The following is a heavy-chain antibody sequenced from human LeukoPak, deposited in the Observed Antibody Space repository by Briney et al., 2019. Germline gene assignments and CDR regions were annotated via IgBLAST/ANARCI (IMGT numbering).Heavy chain of an antibody. Sequence: GGSLRLSCAASGFTFSSYAMSWVRQAPGKGLEWVSAISGGGGSTYYADSVKGRFTISRDNSKNTLYPQMNSLRAEDTAVYYCAKCSGGSCYWFDPWGQGTLVTVSS. D-gene: IGHD2-15*01. CDR1: GFTFSSYA. CDR3: AKCSGGSCYWFDP. CDR2: ISGGGGST. V-gene: IGHV3-23*01. J-gene: IGHJ5*02.